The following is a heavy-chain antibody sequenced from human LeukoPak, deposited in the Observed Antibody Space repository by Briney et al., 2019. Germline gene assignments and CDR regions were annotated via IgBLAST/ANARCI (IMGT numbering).Heavy chain of an antibody. CDR2: IYYSGST. Sequence: PSETLSLTCTVSGGSVSSGSYYWSWIRQPPGKGLEWIGYIYYSGSTNYNPSLKSRVTISVDTSKNQFSLKLSSVTAADTAVYYCARGRSNSSGWYWFDPWGQGTLVTVSS. D-gene: IGHD6-19*01. J-gene: IGHJ5*02. CDR1: GGSVSSGSYY. V-gene: IGHV4-61*01. CDR3: ARGRSNSSGWYWFDP.